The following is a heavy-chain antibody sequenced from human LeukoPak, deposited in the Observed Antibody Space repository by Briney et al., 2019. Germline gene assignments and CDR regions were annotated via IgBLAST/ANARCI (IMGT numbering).Heavy chain of an antibody. J-gene: IGHJ2*01. CDR2: ISAYNGNT. V-gene: IGHV1-18*01. CDR3: ARASSGPYCSSTSCYRRYFDL. CDR1: GYTFTSYG. Sequence: ASVKVSCKASGYTFTSYGISWVRQAPGQGLEWMGWISAYNGNTNYAQKLQGRVTMTTDTSTSTAYMELRSLRSDDTAVYYCARASSGPYCSSTSCYRRYFDLWGRGTLVTVSS. D-gene: IGHD2-2*01.